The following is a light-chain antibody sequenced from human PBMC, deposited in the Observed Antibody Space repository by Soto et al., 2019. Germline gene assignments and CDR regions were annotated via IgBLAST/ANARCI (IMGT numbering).Light chain of an antibody. V-gene: IGLV4-69*01. Sequence: QAVVTQSPSASASLGASVKLTCTLSSGHSSYAIAWHQQQPEKGPRYLMKLNSDGSHSKGDGIPARFSGSSSGAERYLTISSLQSEDEADYYCQTWGTGIPWVFGGGTKLTVL. CDR1: SGHSSYA. J-gene: IGLJ3*02. CDR2: LNSDGSH. CDR3: QTWGTGIPWV.